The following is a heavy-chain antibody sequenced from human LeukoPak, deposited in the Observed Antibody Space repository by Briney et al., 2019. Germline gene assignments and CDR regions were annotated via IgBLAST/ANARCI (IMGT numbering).Heavy chain of an antibody. D-gene: IGHD3-3*01. CDR3: ARTFTIFGVVINYYYYYMDV. CDR1: GYTFTGYY. CDR2: INPNSGGT. Sequence: ASVKVSCKASGYTFTGYYMHWVRQAPGQGLEWMGWINPNSGGTNYAQKFQGRVTMTRDTSISTAYMELSRLRSDDTAVYYCARTFTIFGVVINYYYYYMDVWGKGSTVTVSS. V-gene: IGHV1-2*02. J-gene: IGHJ6*03.